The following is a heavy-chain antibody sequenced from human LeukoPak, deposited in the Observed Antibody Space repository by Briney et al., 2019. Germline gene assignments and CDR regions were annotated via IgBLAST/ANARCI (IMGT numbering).Heavy chain of an antibody. CDR2: IIPIFGTA. D-gene: IGHD6-13*01. V-gene: IGHV1-69*05. CDR3: ASTYSSSWDGQLKFDY. CDR1: GGTFSSYA. J-gene: IGHJ4*02. Sequence: ASVKVSCKASGGTFSSYAISWVRQAPGQGLKWMGGIIPIFGTANYAQKFQGRVTITTDESTSTAYMELSSLRSEDTAVYYCASTYSSSWDGQLKFDYWGQGTLVTVSS.